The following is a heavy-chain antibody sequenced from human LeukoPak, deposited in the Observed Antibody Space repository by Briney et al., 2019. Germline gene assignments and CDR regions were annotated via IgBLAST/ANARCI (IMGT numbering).Heavy chain of an antibody. CDR1: GFTFSNHA. J-gene: IGHJ6*02. CDR3: AKSGLAGGDYGMDV. V-gene: IGHV3-23*01. CDR2: ISGRGTSP. D-gene: IGHD3-16*01. Sequence: QPGGSLRLSCAASGFTFSNHAMSWVRQAPGKGLEWVSAISGRGTSPFYADSVKGRFTISRDNFRGTLSLQMNSLRAEDTALYYCAKSGLAGGDYGMDVWGQGTTVTVSS.